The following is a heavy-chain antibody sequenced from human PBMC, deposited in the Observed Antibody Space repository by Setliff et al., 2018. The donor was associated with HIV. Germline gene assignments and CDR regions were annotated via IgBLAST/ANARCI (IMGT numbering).Heavy chain of an antibody. Sequence: ASVKVSCKASGYTFTSYAMHWVRQAPGQRLEWMGWINAGNGNTKYSQEFQGRVTITRDTSAGTAYMELSSLRSEDMAVYYCTRGPYSSGWYTLDYWGQGTLVTVSS. D-gene: IGHD6-19*01. CDR1: GYTFTSYA. CDR2: INAGNGNT. J-gene: IGHJ4*02. V-gene: IGHV1-3*03. CDR3: TRGPYSSGWYTLDY.